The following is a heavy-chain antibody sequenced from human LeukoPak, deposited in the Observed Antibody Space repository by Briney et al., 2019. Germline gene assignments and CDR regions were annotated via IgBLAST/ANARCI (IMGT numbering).Heavy chain of an antibody. CDR1: GYTFTGYY. CDR2: INPNPHSGGT. J-gene: IGHJ6*02. CDR3: AKATPGYFYYGMDV. Sequence: ASVKVSGKASGYTFTGYYIHWVRQAPGQGLEWMGWINPNPHSGGTNYAQKFRGRVAMTSDTSITTAYMDLSGLTSDDTAMYYCAKATPGYFYYGMDVWGQGTAVTVSS. V-gene: IGHV1-2*02.